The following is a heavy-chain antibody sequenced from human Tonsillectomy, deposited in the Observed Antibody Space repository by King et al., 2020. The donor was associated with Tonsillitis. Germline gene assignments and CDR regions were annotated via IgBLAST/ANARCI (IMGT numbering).Heavy chain of an antibody. CDR1: GYTFSIYD. D-gene: IGHD1-26*01. Sequence: VQLVESGAEVKKPGASVKVSCKASGYTFSIYDINWVRQATGQGLEWMGWMNPNSGNTGYAQKFQGRVTMTRNTSTSTAYMELSGLRSDDTAVYFCARDPSGRDHDAFDFWGQGTTVTVSS. CDR3: ARDPSGRDHDAFDF. CDR2: MNPNSGNT. J-gene: IGHJ3*01. V-gene: IGHV1-8*01.